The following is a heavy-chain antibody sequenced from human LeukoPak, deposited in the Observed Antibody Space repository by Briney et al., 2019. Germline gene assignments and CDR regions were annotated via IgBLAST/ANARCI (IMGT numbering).Heavy chain of an antibody. D-gene: IGHD5-12*01. J-gene: IGHJ4*02. V-gene: IGHV3-21*01. Sequence: GGSLRLSCAASGFTFSSYNMNWVRQAPGKGLEWISSISLSSGYMYYADSVKGRFTISRDNAKNSLYPQMNSLRAEDTAVYYCARAGLYGGSGLDYWGQGTLVAVSS. CDR1: GFTFSSYN. CDR2: ISLSSGYM. CDR3: ARAGLYGGSGLDY.